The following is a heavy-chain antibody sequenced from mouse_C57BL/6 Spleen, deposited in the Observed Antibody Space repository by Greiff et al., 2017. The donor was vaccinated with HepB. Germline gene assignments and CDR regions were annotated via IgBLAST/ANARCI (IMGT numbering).Heavy chain of an antibody. J-gene: IGHJ1*03. CDR2: INPNNGGT. CDR1: GYTFTDYY. Sequence: EVQLQQSGPELVKPGASVKISCKASGYTFTDYYMNWVKQSHGKSLEWIGDINPNNGGTSYNQKFKGKATLTVDKSSSTAYMELRSLTSEDSAVYYCARGRIYDGYYDWYFDVWGTGTTVTVSS. D-gene: IGHD2-3*01. V-gene: IGHV1-26*01. CDR3: ARGRIYDGYYDWYFDV.